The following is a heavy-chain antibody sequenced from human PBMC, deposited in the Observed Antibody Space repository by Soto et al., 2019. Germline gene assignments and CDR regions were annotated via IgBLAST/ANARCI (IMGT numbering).Heavy chain of an antibody. CDR3: ARDFKSSDIVVVPAAPYYMDV. CDR1: GFTFSSYS. CDR2: ISSSSSYI. D-gene: IGHD2-2*01. J-gene: IGHJ6*03. Sequence: GGSLRLSCAASGFTFSSYSMNWVRQAPGKGLEWVSSISSSSSYIYYAESVKGRFSISRDNAKNSLYLQMNILRAEDTAVYYCARDFKSSDIVVVPAAPYYMDVWGKGTTVTVSS. V-gene: IGHV3-21*01.